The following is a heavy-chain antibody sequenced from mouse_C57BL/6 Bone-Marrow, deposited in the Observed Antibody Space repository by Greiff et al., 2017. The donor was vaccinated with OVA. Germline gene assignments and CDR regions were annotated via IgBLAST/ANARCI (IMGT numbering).Heavy chain of an antibody. D-gene: IGHD2-1*01. CDR1: GYAFTNYL. CDR3: ARDGKEAMDY. V-gene: IGHV1-54*01. Sequence: QVQLQQSGAELVRPGTSVKVSCKASGYAFTNYLIAWVKQRPGQGLEWIGVINPGSGGTNYNEKFKGKATLTADKSSSPAYMQLSSLTSEDSAVYFCARDGKEAMDYWGQGTSVTVSS. CDR2: INPGSGGT. J-gene: IGHJ4*01.